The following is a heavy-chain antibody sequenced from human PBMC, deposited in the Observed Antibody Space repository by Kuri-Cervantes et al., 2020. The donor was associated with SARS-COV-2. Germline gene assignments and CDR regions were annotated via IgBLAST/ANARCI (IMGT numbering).Heavy chain of an antibody. CDR2: IGTAGDP. J-gene: IGHJ4*02. V-gene: IGHV3-13*05. CDR3: ARGTSTWYYDSSGYYYSYYFDY. Sequence: GGSLRLSCAASGFTFSSYGMHWVRQATGKGLEWVSAIGTAGDPYYPGSVKGRFTISRENAKNSLYLQMNSLRAGDTAVYYCARGTSTWYYDSSGYYYSYYFDYWGQGTLVTVSS. CDR1: GFTFSSYG. D-gene: IGHD3-22*01.